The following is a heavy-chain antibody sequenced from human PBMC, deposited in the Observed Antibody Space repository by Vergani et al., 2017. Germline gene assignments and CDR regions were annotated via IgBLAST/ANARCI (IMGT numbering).Heavy chain of an antibody. CDR1: GGSISSGDYY. V-gene: IGHV4-30-4*01. CDR2: IYYSGST. D-gene: IGHD3-22*01. CDR3: ARGNDSSGYYYVDYYYYMDV. Sequence: QVQLQESGPGLVKPSQTLSLTCTVSGGSISSGDYYWSWIRQPPGKGLEWIGYIYYSGSTYYNPSLKSRVTISVDTSKNQFSLKLSSVTAADTAVYYCARGNDSSGYYYVDYYYYMDVWGKGP. J-gene: IGHJ6*03.